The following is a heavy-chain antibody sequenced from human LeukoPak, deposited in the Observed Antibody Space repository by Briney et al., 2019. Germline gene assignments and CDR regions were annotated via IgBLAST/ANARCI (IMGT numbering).Heavy chain of an antibody. CDR1: GFSFSSHW. Sequence: GGSLRLSCAASGFSFSSHWMSWVRQAPGKGLEWVANINQDGGENYVDSVKGRFTISRDNAKNSLYVQMNSLRDEDAAVYYCARDSGVDAHIDYWGQGTLVTVSS. D-gene: IGHD6-25*01. J-gene: IGHJ4*02. CDR3: ARDSGVDAHIDY. CDR2: INQDGGE. V-gene: IGHV3-7*01.